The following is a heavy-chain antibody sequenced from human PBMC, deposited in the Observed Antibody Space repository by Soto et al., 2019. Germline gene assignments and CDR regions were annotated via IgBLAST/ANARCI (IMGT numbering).Heavy chain of an antibody. V-gene: IGHV5-10-1*01. CDR1: GYSFTSYW. Sequence: GESLKISCKGSGYSFTSYWISWVRQMPGKGLEWMGRIDPSDSYTNYSPSFQGHVTISADKPISTAYLQWSSLQASDTAMYYCARHADSRSWHQRSNYYYSGLDVWGQGTTVTVSS. CDR3: ARHADSRSWHQRSNYYYSGLDV. J-gene: IGHJ6*02. D-gene: IGHD6-13*01. CDR2: IDPSDSYT.